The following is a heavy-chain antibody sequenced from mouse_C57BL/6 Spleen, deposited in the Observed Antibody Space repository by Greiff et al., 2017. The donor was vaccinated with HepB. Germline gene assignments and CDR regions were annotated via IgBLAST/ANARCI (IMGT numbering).Heavy chain of an antibody. CDR3: ARLRGRGYFDV. J-gene: IGHJ1*03. CDR1: GYSITSGYY. D-gene: IGHD2-12*01. CDR2: ISYDGSN. V-gene: IGHV3-6*01. Sequence: VQLQQSGPGLVKPSQSLSLTCSVTGYSITSGYYWNWIRQFPGNKLEWMGYISYDGSNNYNPSLKNRIAITRDPSKNQFFLKLNSVTTEDTATYYCARLRGRGYFDVWGTGTTVTVSS.